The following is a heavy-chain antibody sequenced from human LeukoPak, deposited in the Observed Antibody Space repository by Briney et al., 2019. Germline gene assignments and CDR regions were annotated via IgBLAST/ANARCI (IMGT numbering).Heavy chain of an antibody. V-gene: IGHV3-9*01. CDR3: ARVGLDRRGYSGYEAFDY. CDR1: GFTFDDYA. J-gene: IGHJ4*02. Sequence: PGGSLRLSCAASGFTFDDYAMHWVRQAPGKGLEWVSGISWNSGSIGYADSVRGRFTISRDNAKNSLYLQINSLRAEDTAVYYCARVGLDRRGYSGYEAFDYWGQGTLVTVSS. D-gene: IGHD5-12*01. CDR2: ISWNSGSI.